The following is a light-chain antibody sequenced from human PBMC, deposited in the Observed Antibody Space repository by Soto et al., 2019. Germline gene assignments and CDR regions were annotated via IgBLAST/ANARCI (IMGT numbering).Light chain of an antibody. Sequence: EIVMTQSPGTLSVSPGERATLSCRASQTVSRHLAWYQQKPGQAPRLLIFGASTMATGIPDRFSGSGSGTAFTLTISSLQSEDFAVYYCQQYNTWPLITFGPGTRLDI. J-gene: IGKJ5*01. CDR1: QTVSRH. CDR3: QQYNTWPLIT. CDR2: GAS. V-gene: IGKV3-15*01.